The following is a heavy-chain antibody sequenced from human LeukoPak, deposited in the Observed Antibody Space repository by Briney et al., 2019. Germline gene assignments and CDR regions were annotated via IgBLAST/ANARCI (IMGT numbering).Heavy chain of an antibody. D-gene: IGHD3-10*01. CDR2: INPNSGGT. Sequence: GASVKVSCKASGYTFTVYFIHWVRQAPGQGLQWMGCINPNSGGTNYAQKFQGRVTITRDASISTAYMELSRLRSDDTAVYYCAREDYYGSGNYYSYFDYWGQGTLVTVSS. J-gene: IGHJ4*02. CDR3: AREDYYGSGNYYSYFDY. V-gene: IGHV1-2*02. CDR1: GYTFTVYF.